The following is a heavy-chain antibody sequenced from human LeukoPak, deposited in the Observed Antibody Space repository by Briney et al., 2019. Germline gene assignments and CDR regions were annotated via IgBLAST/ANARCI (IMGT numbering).Heavy chain of an antibody. Sequence: SETLSLTCSVSGASITTYYWNWIPHSPGKRLEWIGYMYHTGTSDYTPPLQSRVTISLDTPNNKVSLTLTSVTAADTVVYYCATTRGYSTNDAFDIWGQGTRVTVSS. V-gene: IGHV4-59*01. D-gene: IGHD5-18*01. CDR2: MYHTGTS. CDR1: GASITTYY. J-gene: IGHJ3*02. CDR3: ATTRGYSTNDAFDI.